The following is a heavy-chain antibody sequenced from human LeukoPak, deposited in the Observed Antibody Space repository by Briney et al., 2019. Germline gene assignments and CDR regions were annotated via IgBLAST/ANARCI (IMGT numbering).Heavy chain of an antibody. CDR2: ISSSTSYI. Sequence: PGGSLRLSCAASGFTFSSYSMNWIRQAPGKGLEWVSSISSSTSYIYYADSVKGRLTISKDNAKNSLYLQMNSLRAEDTAVYYCARAGGSTVSHSDCWGQGTLVTVSS. V-gene: IGHV3-21*01. D-gene: IGHD4-17*01. CDR1: GFTFSSYS. J-gene: IGHJ4*02. CDR3: ARAGGSTVSHSDC.